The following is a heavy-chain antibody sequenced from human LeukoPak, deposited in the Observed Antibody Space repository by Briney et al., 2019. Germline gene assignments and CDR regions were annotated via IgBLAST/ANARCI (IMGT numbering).Heavy chain of an antibody. D-gene: IGHD6-13*01. CDR1: GFTFSSYA. CDR3: ARAAVTKSWFDP. Sequence: GRSLRLSCAASGFTFSSYAMHWVRQAPGKGLEWVAVISYDGSNKYYADSVKGRFTISRDNSKNTLYLQMNSLRAEDTAVYYCARAAVTKSWFDPWGQGTLVTVSS. CDR2: ISYDGSNK. J-gene: IGHJ5*02. V-gene: IGHV3-30-3*01.